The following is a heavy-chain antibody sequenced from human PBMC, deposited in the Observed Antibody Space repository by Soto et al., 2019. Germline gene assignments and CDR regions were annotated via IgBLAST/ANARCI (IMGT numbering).Heavy chain of an antibody. J-gene: IGHJ4*02. Sequence: QVQLVESGGGVVQPGRSLRLSCAASGFIFTNYGIHWVRQAPGKGLEWVAVISYDGTNKHYADSVKGRFTISRDNSKNTVFLQMNSLRAEDTAVYYCAKDEPSSSWGQGTLVTVSS. V-gene: IGHV3-30*18. D-gene: IGHD6-13*01. CDR3: AKDEPSSS. CDR1: GFIFTNYG. CDR2: ISYDGTNK.